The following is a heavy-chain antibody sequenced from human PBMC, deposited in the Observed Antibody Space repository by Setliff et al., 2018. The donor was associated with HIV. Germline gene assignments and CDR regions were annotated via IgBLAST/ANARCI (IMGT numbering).Heavy chain of an antibody. Sequence: SETLSLTCTLYGGSPTNYYWTWIRQSPEKGLKWIGEIVDSGSTNYSPSLTSRVTISLDTSKKQFSLRLNSVTAADTGVYYCARAPSCADSWCYMYYYYYYGMDVWGLGTTVTVSS. V-gene: IGHV4-34*12. J-gene: IGHJ6*02. CDR2: IVDSGST. CDR3: ARAPSCADSWCYMYYYYYYGMDV. CDR1: GGSPTNYY. D-gene: IGHD2-8*01.